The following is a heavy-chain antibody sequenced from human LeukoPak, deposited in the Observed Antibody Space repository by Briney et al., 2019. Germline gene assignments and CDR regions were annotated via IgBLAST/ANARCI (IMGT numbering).Heavy chain of an antibody. V-gene: IGHV1-46*01. Sequence: ASVTVSCKASGYTFTIYYMHWVRQAPGQGLEWMGILSTSGRDTTYAQKFQGRVTMTRDTSTSTVYMELSSLRSEDTAVYYCARDLGLTGLGDYWGQGTLVTVSS. J-gene: IGHJ4*02. CDR1: GYTFTIYY. CDR3: ARDLGLTGLGDY. D-gene: IGHD1-1*01. CDR2: LSTSGRDT.